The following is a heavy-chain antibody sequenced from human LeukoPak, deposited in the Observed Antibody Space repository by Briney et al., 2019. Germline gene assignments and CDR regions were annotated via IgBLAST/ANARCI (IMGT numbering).Heavy chain of an antibody. CDR1: GGSFSGYY. Sequence: SETLSLTCAVYGGSFSGYYWSWIRQPPGKGLEWIGEINHSGSTNYNPSLKSRVTISVDTSKNQFSLKLSSVTAADTAVYYCARIRRNYYDSSGPDCWGQGTLVTVSS. J-gene: IGHJ4*02. CDR3: ARIRRNYYDSSGPDC. CDR2: INHSGST. D-gene: IGHD3-22*01. V-gene: IGHV4-34*01.